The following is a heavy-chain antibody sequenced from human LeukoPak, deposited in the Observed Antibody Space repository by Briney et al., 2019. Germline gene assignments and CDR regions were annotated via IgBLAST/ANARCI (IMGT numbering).Heavy chain of an antibody. Sequence: GASVKVSCKASGYTFTSYGISWVRQAPGQGLEWMGWISAYNGNTNYAQKLQGRVTMTTDTSTSTAYMELRSLRSDDTAVYYCAREVRFLEWLSSPIYYYYGMDVWGQGTTVTVSS. CDR3: AREVRFLEWLSSPIYYYYGMDV. J-gene: IGHJ6*02. D-gene: IGHD3-3*01. CDR1: GYTFTSYG. CDR2: ISAYNGNT. V-gene: IGHV1-18*01.